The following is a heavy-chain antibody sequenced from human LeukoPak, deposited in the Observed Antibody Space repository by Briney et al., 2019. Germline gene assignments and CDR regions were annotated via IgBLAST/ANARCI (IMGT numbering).Heavy chain of an antibody. CDR1: GGSISSSNW. D-gene: IGHD3-22*01. Sequence: SETLSLTCAVSGGSISSSNWWSWVRQPPGKGLEWIGEIYHSGSTNYNPSLKSRATISVDKSKNQFSLKLSSVTAADTAVYYCASFYYYDSSGYSNYYFQHWGQGTLVTVSS. J-gene: IGHJ1*01. CDR2: IYHSGST. CDR3: ASFYYYDSSGYSNYYFQH. V-gene: IGHV4-4*02.